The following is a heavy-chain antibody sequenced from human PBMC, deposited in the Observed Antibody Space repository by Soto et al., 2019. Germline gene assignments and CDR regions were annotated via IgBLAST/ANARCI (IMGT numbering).Heavy chain of an antibody. V-gene: IGHV3-30*18. Sequence: PGGSLRLSCAASGFTFSSYGMHWVRQAPGKGLEWVAVISYDGSNKYYADSVKGRFTISRDNSKNTLYLQMNSLRAEDTAVYYCAKDHIAAGYYYYGMDVWGQGTTVTVSS. CDR3: AKDHIAAGYYYYGMDV. CDR1: GFTFSSYG. D-gene: IGHD2-21*01. J-gene: IGHJ6*02. CDR2: ISYDGSNK.